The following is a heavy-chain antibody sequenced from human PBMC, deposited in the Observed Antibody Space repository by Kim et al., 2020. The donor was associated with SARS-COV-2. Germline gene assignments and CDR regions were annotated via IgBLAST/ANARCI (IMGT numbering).Heavy chain of an antibody. CDR1: GGSISSGSYY. CDR2: IYTSGST. D-gene: IGHD3-22*01. CDR3: ARGRLGSSGYSI. J-gene: IGHJ3*02. V-gene: IGHV4-61*02. Sequence: SETLSLTCTVSGGSISSGSYYWSWIRQPAGKGLEWIGRIYTSGSTNYNPSLKSRVTISVDTSKNQFSLKLSSVTAADTAVYYCARGRLGSSGYSIWGQGTMVTVSS.